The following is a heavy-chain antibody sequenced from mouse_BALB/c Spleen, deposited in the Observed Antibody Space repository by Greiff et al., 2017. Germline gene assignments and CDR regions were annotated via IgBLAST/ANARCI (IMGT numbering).Heavy chain of an antibody. Sequence: EVQLVESGGGLVQPGGSRKLSCAASGFSFSGFGMNWVRQAPGKGPEWVAYISSCSGTIYYADTVKGRFTITRDNPNNTLFLQMPSLRSEDTAMYYCARGKYYGSSLYAMDYWGQGTSVTVSS. D-gene: IGHD1-1*01. V-gene: IGHV5-17*02. J-gene: IGHJ4*01. CDR1: GFSFSGFG. CDR3: ARGKYYGSSLYAMDY. CDR2: ISSCSGTI.